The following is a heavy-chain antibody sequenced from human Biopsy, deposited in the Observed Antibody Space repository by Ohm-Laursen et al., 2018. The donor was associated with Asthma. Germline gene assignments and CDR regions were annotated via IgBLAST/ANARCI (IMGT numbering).Heavy chain of an antibody. V-gene: IGHV4-61*08. J-gene: IGHJ6*02. CDR2: IYYTGSA. D-gene: IGHD3-10*01. CDR1: GGSISSGGYY. CDR3: ARGPNYHGSGRAPIGMDV. Sequence: SETLFLTCTVSGGSISSGGYYWSWIRQPPGKGLEWIGYIYYTGSANYNPSLKSRVTISVDTSKNQFSLRLNSVTAADTAVYYCARGPNYHGSGRAPIGMDVWGQGTTVTVSS.